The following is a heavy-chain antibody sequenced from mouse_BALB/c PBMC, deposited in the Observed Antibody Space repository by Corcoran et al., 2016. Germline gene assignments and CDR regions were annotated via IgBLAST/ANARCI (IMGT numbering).Heavy chain of an antibody. CDR3: ARLYPGIAMDY. CDR2: INPYNDGT. V-gene: IGHV1S136*01. Sequence: EVQLQQSGPELVKPGASVKMSCKASGYTFTSYVMHWVKKKPGQGLYWIGYINPYNDGTKYNEKFKGKATMTSDKSSSTAYLELSSLTSEDSAVYYCARLYPGIAMDYWGQGTSVTVSS. J-gene: IGHJ4*01. CDR1: GYTFTSYV.